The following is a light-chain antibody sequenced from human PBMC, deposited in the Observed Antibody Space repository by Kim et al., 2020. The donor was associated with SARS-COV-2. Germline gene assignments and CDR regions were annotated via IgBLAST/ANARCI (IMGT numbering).Light chain of an antibody. CDR1: QGIGNS. Sequence: ASVGDRVTITCRARQGIGNSLAWYQQIPEKVPRLLIYAASALQSAVPSRFSGSRSGTDFTLTISSLQPEDVATYYCQKYNSAPCPFGQGTKVDIK. V-gene: IGKV1-27*01. J-gene: IGKJ1*01. CDR3: QKYNSAPCP. CDR2: AAS.